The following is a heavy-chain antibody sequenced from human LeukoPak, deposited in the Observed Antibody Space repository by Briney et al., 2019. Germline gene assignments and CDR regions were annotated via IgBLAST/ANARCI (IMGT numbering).Heavy chain of an antibody. CDR3: ANPRYDSSGYYYVD. J-gene: IGHJ4*02. V-gene: IGHV1-3*01. Sequence: PAASVKVSCKASGYTFTDYIMHWLRQAPGQRLDWMGWINGGSGNTKYSPEFQGRVTITRDTSASTAYMELSSLRSEDTAVYYCANPRYDSSGYYYVDWGQGTLVTVSS. CDR2: INGGSGNT. D-gene: IGHD3-22*01. CDR1: GYTFTDYI.